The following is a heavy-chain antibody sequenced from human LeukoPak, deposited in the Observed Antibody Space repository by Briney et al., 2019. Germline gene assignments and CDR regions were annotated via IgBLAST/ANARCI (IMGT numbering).Heavy chain of an antibody. CDR1: GFTFSDYY. V-gene: IGHV3-11*06. Sequence: PGGSLRLSCAASGFTFSDYYMSWIRQAPGKGLEWVSYISSSSSYIYYADSVKGRFTISGDNAKNSLYLQMNSLRAEDTAVYYCARMEGYSSSWYDDYWGQGTLVTVSS. CDR2: ISSSSSYI. J-gene: IGHJ4*02. D-gene: IGHD6-13*01. CDR3: ARMEGYSSSWYDDY.